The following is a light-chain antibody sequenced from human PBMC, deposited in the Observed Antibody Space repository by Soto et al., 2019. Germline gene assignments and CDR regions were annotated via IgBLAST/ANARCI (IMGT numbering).Light chain of an antibody. CDR3: QLYGGSPPRGT. J-gene: IGKJ3*01. CDR2: GAS. Sequence: EVVLTQSPGTLSLSPGARATLSCRASQSVNANHLAWYQQKGGQAPRLLIYGASTRATGVPERFSGSGFGTAYSLIINRLEPEDFALYYCQLYGGSPPRGTVGPGTTVEI. V-gene: IGKV3-20*01. CDR1: QSVNANH.